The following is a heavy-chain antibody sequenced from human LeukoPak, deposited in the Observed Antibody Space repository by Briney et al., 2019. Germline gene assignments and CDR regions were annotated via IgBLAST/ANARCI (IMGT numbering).Heavy chain of an antibody. D-gene: IGHD2-2*01. Sequence: SVKVSCKASGGTFSSNAISWVRQAPGQGLEWMGGIIPLFGTTNYAQKFQGRVTISADESTSTAYMELKSLRSEDTAVYYCARVVVVVPIGGLGWFDPWGQGTLVTVSS. J-gene: IGHJ5*02. CDR3: ARVVVVVPIGGLGWFDP. V-gene: IGHV1-69*01. CDR2: IIPLFGTT. CDR1: GGTFSSNA.